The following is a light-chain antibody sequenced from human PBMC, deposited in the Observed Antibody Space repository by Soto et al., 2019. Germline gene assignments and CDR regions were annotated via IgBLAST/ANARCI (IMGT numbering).Light chain of an antibody. J-gene: IGLJ1*01. Sequence: SVLTQPASVSGSPLQSITISCTGTSSDVGGYNYVSWYQQHPGKAPKLMIYDVSNRPSGVSNRFSGSKSGNTASLTISGLQAEDEADYYCSSYTSSSTLYVFGTGTKVTVL. CDR1: SSDVGGYNY. V-gene: IGLV2-14*01. CDR2: DVS. CDR3: SSYTSSSTLYV.